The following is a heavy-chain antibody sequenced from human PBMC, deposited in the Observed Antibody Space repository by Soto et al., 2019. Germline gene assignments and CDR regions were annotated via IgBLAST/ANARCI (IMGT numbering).Heavy chain of an antibody. CDR1: GFTFINYN. Sequence: GGSLRLSCAASGFTFINYNMNWVRQAPGKGLEWVSYISSRSSTIYYADSVKGRFTISRDNAKNSLYLQMNSLRDEDTAVYYCARDCGKGYGMDVWGQGTTVTVSS. CDR2: ISSRSSTI. J-gene: IGHJ6*02. CDR3: ARDCGKGYGMDV. V-gene: IGHV3-48*02.